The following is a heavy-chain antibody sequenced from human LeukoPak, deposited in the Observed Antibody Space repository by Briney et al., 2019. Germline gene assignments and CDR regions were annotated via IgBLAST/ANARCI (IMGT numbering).Heavy chain of an antibody. V-gene: IGHV4-59*01. CDR3: ARDLGAVVVPAALNWFDP. CDR2: IYYSGST. J-gene: IGHJ5*02. CDR1: GGSISSYY. D-gene: IGHD2-2*01. Sequence: SETLSLTCTVSGGSISSYYWSWIRQPPGKGLEWIGYIYYSGSTNYNPSLKSRVTISVDTSKNQFSLKLSSVTAADTAVYYCARDLGAVVVPAALNWFDPWGQGTLVTVSS.